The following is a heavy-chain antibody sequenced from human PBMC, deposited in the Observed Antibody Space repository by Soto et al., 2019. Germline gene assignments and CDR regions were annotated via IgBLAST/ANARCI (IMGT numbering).Heavy chain of an antibody. CDR3: AKDRENCSSTSCYTSWFDP. CDR1: GFTFSSYG. D-gene: IGHD2-2*02. Sequence: PGGSLRLSCAASGFTFSSYGMHWVRQAPGKGLEWVAVISYDGSNKYYADSVKGRFTISRDNSKNTLYLQMNSLRAEDTAVYYCAKDRENCSSTSCYTSWFDPWGQGTLVTAPQ. J-gene: IGHJ5*02. V-gene: IGHV3-30*18. CDR2: ISYDGSNK.